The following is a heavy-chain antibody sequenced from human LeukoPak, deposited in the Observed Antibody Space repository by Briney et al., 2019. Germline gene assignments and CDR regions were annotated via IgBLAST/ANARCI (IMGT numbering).Heavy chain of an antibody. D-gene: IGHD3-10*01. CDR2: ISSSSSYI. Sequence: GGSLGLSCAASGFTFSSYSMNWVRQAPGKGLEWVSSISSSSSYIYYADSVKGRFTISRDNAKNSLYLQMNSLRAEDTAVYYCARLSAYYYGSYFYYYMDVWGKGTTVTVSS. CDR3: ARLSAYYYGSYFYYYMDV. CDR1: GFTFSSYS. J-gene: IGHJ6*03. V-gene: IGHV3-21*01.